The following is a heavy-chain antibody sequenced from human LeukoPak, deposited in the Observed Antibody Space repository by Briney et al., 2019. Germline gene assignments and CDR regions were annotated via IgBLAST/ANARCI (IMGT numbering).Heavy chain of an antibody. Sequence: GESLKISCKGSGYSFTSYWIGWVRQMPGKGLEWMGIIYPGDSDTRYSPSFQGQVTISADKSISTAYLQWSSLKASDTAMYYCAGQKYYDILTGFDYYYMDVWGKGTTVTVSS. D-gene: IGHD3-9*01. CDR1: GYSFTSYW. CDR2: IYPGDSDT. CDR3: AGQKYYDILTGFDYYYMDV. J-gene: IGHJ6*03. V-gene: IGHV5-51*01.